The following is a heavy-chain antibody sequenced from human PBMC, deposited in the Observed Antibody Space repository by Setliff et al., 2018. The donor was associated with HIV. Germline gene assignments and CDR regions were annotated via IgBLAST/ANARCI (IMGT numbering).Heavy chain of an antibody. D-gene: IGHD2-15*01. J-gene: IGHJ4*02. CDR3: ARGIREYCSGGSCYPNDY. Sequence: RASVKVSCKASGYIFTNYYVNWFRQATGRGLEWMGWMNPNSGDTGYAQKFQGRVTVTRNISISTAYMELRSLRSEDTAMYYCARGIREYCSGGSCYPNDYWGQGTLVTVSS. CDR2: MNPNSGDT. V-gene: IGHV1-8*02. CDR1: GYIFTNYY.